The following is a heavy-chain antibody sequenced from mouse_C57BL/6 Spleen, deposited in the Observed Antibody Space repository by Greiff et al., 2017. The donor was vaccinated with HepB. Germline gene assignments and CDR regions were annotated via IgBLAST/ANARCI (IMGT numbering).Heavy chain of an antibody. V-gene: IGHV5-16*01. CDR2: INYDGSST. Sequence: EVKLMESEGGLVQPGSSMKLSCTASGFTFSDYYMAWVRQVPEKGLEWVANINYDGSSTYYLDSLKSRFIISRDNAKNILYLQMSSLKSEDTATYYCAREGLRRDFDYWGQGTTLTVSS. CDR1: GFTFSDYY. CDR3: AREGLRRDFDY. D-gene: IGHD2-2*01. J-gene: IGHJ2*01.